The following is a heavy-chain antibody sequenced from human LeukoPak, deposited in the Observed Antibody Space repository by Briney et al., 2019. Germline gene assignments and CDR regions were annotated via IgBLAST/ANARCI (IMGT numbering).Heavy chain of an antibody. J-gene: IGHJ4*02. CDR2: IYSGGST. CDR3: ARVLDTDMVYFDH. Sequence: GGSLRLSCAACGFTFSSNYMSWVRQAPGKGLEWVSDIYSGGSTYYAGSVKGRFTIARENCKNTMYLQMTSLRTEDTAVYYCARVLDTDMVYFDHWGQGTLVTVSS. CDR1: GFTFSSNY. D-gene: IGHD5-18*01. V-gene: IGHV3-66*01.